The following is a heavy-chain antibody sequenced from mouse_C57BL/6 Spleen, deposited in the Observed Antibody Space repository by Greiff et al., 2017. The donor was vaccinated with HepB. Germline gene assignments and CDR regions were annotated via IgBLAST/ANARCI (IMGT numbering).Heavy chain of an antibody. V-gene: IGHV1-4*01. Sequence: VQLQQSGAELARPGASVKMSCKASGYTFTSYTMHWVKQRPGQGLEWIGYINPSSGYTKYNQKFKDKATLTADKSSSTAYMQLSSLTSEDSAVYYCARTDISNLFAYWGQGTLVTVSA. CDR1: GYTFTSYT. D-gene: IGHD1-3*01. CDR3: ARTDISNLFAY. CDR2: INPSSGYT. J-gene: IGHJ3*01.